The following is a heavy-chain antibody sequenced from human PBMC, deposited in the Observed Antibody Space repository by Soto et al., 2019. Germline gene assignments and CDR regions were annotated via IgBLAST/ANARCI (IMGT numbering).Heavy chain of an antibody. V-gene: IGHV1-18*01. CDR1: GYTFTSYG. CDR3: ARGNYPYYYILTGYYIPSDFDY. Sequence: ASVKVSCKASGYTFTSYGISWVRQAPGQGLEWMGWISAYNGNTNYAQKIQGRVTMTTDTSTSTAYMELRRLRSDDTAVYYCARGNYPYYYILTGYYIPSDFDYWGQGTLVTVSS. CDR2: ISAYNGNT. D-gene: IGHD3-9*01. J-gene: IGHJ4*01.